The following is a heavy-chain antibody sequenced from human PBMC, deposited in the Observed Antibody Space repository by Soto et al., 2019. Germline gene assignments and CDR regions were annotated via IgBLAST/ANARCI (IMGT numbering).Heavy chain of an antibody. J-gene: IGHJ1*01. CDR1: GYTVTELS. V-gene: IGHV1-24*01. CDR2: FDPEDGET. CDR3: ARAGRYGDFMGYFQH. Sequence: ASVKVSCKVSGYTVTELSVHWVRQAPGKGLEWMGSFDPEDGETIYAQKFQGRVTMTRDTSTSTVYMELSSLRSEDTAVYYCARAGRYGDFMGYFQHWGQGTLVTVSS. D-gene: IGHD4-17*01.